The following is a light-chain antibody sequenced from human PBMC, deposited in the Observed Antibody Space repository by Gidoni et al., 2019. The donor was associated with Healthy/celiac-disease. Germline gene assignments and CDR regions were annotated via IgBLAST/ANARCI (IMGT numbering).Light chain of an antibody. J-gene: IGKJ1*01. Sequence: DIVMTPSPDSLAVSPGERATINCKSSQSVLYSSNNKNYLAWYQQKPGQPPKLLIYWASTRESGVPDRFSGSGSGTDFTLTISSLQAEDVAVYYCQQYYSTLWTFGEGTKVEIK. CDR2: WAS. V-gene: IGKV4-1*01. CDR1: QSVLYSSNNKNY. CDR3: QQYYSTLWT.